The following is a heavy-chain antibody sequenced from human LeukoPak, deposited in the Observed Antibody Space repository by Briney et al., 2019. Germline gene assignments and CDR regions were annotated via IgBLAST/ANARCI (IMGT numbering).Heavy chain of an antibody. CDR1: GYTFTSYG. CDR3: TRDQGVGATTQFDY. Sequence: VASVKVSCTASGYTFTSYGISWVRQAPGQGLEWMGWIGAYNGNTNYAQKLQGRVTMTTDTSTSTAYMELRSLRSDDTAVYYCTRDQGVGATTQFDYWGQGTLVTVSS. J-gene: IGHJ4*02. V-gene: IGHV1-18*01. D-gene: IGHD1-26*01. CDR2: IGAYNGNT.